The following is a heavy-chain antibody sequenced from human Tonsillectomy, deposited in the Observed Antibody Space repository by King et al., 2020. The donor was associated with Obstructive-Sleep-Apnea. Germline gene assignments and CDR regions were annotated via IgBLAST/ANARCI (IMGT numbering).Heavy chain of an antibody. J-gene: IGHJ6*02. CDR1: GGTFSKYG. CDR3: ALAVGVVSLYGMDV. Sequence: VQLVQSVAEVKKPGSSVKVSCKASGGTFSKYGISWVRQAPGQGLEWMGAIIPILGIANYAQKFQGRVTITADKSTSTAYMELSSLRSEDTAVYYCALAVGVVSLYGMDVWGQGTTVTVSS. CDR2: IIPILGIA. D-gene: IGHD3-3*01. V-gene: IGHV1-69*09.